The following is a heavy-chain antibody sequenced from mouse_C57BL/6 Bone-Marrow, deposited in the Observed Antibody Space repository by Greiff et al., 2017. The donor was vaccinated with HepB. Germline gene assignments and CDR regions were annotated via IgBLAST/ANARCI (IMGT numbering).Heavy chain of an antibody. D-gene: IGHD1-1*01. CDR3: AQYYYGSSYTGWYFDI. CDR1: GFNIKDYY. Sequence: EVKLQESGAELVKPGASVKLSCTASGFNIKDYYMHWVKQRTEQGLEWIGRIDPEDGETKYAPKFQGKATITADTSSNTAYLQLSSLTSEDTAVYYCAQYYYGSSYTGWYFDIWGTGTTVTVSS. J-gene: IGHJ1*03. V-gene: IGHV14-2*01. CDR2: IDPEDGET.